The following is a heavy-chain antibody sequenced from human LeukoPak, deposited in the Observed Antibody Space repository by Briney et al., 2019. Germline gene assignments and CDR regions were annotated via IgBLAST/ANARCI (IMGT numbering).Heavy chain of an antibody. CDR1: GGSISSYY. J-gene: IGHJ4*02. CDR2: IYYSGST. Sequence: SETLSLTCTVSGGSISSYYWSWIRQPPGKGLEWIGYIYYSGSTNYNPSLKSRVTISVDTSKNQFSLKLSSVTAADTAVYYCARGPWNSQSTFDYWGQGTLVSVSS. D-gene: IGHD1-1*01. CDR3: ARGPWNSQSTFDY. V-gene: IGHV4-59*01.